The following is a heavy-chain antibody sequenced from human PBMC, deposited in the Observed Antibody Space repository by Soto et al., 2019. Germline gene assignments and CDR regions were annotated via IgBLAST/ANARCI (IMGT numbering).Heavy chain of an antibody. CDR2: VYYTGNT. J-gene: IGHJ4*02. Sequence: QLQESGPGLVKPSETLSLTCTVSGASISSYYWSWIRQPPGKGLEWIGYVYYTGNTNYNPSLKSRVTTSVDTSKNQFSLKLRSVTVADTAVYYCARGAGDYRIPFDYWGQGTLVTVSS. CDR3: ARGAGDYRIPFDY. CDR1: GASISSYY. V-gene: IGHV4-59*01. D-gene: IGHD4-17*01.